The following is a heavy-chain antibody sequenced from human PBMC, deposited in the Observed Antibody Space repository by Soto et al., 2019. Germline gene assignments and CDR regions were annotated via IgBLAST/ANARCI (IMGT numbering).Heavy chain of an antibody. CDR2: IYYSGST. J-gene: IGHJ4*02. Sequence: QVQLQESGPGLVKPSETLSLTCTVSGGSISSYYWSWIRQPPGKGLEWIGYIYYSGSTNYNPSLXXXXXXXXXXXXXXXXXXXXXXXXXXXXXXXXXXXXGSSFDYWGQGTLVTVSS. CDR3: XXXXGSSFDY. V-gene: IGHV4-59*01. CDR1: GGSISSYY.